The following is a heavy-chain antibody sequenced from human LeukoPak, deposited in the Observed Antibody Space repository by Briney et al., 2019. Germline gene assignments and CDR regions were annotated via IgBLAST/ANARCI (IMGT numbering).Heavy chain of an antibody. J-gene: IGHJ3*02. D-gene: IGHD4-23*01. V-gene: IGHV1-46*01. Sequence: ASVKVSCKASGYTFTSYCMHWVRQAPGQGLEWMGIINPSGGSTSYAQKFQGRVTMTRDTSTSTVYMELSSLRSEDTAVYYCARDPGNDAFDIWGQGTMVTVSS. CDR3: ARDPGNDAFDI. CDR2: INPSGGST. CDR1: GYTFTSYC.